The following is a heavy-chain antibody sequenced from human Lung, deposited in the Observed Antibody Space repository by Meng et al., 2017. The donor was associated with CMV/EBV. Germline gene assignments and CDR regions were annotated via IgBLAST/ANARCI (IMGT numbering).Heavy chain of an antibody. Sequence: SLRLSCAASGFRFDDSAMHWVRQAPGKGLEWVSGISWNAGTTGYGDSVKGRFTISRDNAKNSLYLEMNSLRPEDTAIYYCARSYYDGSGHYGYFDYWGQGSLVTVSS. CDR1: GFRFDDSA. CDR3: ARSYYDGSGHYGYFDY. V-gene: IGHV3-9*01. D-gene: IGHD3-22*01. CDR2: ISWNAGTT. J-gene: IGHJ4*02.